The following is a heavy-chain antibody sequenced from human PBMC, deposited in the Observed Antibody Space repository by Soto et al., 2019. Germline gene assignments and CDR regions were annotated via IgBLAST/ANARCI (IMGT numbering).Heavy chain of an antibody. Sequence: QVQLVESGGGVVQPGRSLRLSCAASGFTFSSYGMHWVRQAPGKGLEWVAVISYDGSNKYYADSVKGRFTISRDNSKNTLYLQMNSLRAEDTAVYYCAKEREGPHYYYGMDVWGQGTTVTVSS. CDR3: AKEREGPHYYYGMDV. D-gene: IGHD1-26*01. V-gene: IGHV3-30*18. J-gene: IGHJ6*02. CDR1: GFTFSSYG. CDR2: ISYDGSNK.